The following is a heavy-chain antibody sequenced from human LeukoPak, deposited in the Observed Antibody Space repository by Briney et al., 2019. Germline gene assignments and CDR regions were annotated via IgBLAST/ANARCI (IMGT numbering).Heavy chain of an antibody. CDR3: ARDPGGSYYEGLYFQH. J-gene: IGHJ1*01. D-gene: IGHD1-26*01. Sequence: PSETLSLTCTVSGGSISSYYWSWIRQPPGKGLEWIGYIYYSGSTNYNPSLKSRVTISVDTSKNQFSLKLSSVTAADTAVYYCARDPGGSYYEGLYFQHWGQGTLVTVSS. V-gene: IGHV4-59*01. CDR2: IYYSGST. CDR1: GGSISSYY.